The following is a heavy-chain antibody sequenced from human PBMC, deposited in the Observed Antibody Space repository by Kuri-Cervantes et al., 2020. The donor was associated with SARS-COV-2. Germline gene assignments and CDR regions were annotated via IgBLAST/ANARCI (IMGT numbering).Heavy chain of an antibody. Sequence: SQTLSLTCAVSGGSISSYYWSWIRQPPGKGLEWIGYIYYSGSTNYNPSLKSRVTISVDTSKNQFSLKLSSVAAADTAVYYCAKYYDSSGPLAYGMDVWGQGTTVTVSS. CDR2: IYYSGST. CDR1: GGSISSYY. D-gene: IGHD3-22*01. CDR3: AKYYDSSGPLAYGMDV. V-gene: IGHV4-59*12. J-gene: IGHJ6*02.